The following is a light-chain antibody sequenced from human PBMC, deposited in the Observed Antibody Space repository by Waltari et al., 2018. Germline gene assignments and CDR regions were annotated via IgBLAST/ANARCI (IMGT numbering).Light chain of an antibody. J-gene: IGLJ2*01. CDR3: SSYTTSSTLVV. CDR1: SSDVGNYNY. V-gene: IGLV2-14*01. Sequence: QSALTQPASVSGSPGQSITISCSGSSSDVGNYNYVSWYQQHPGKVPKLMIYEVSNRPSGISNRFSGSKSGNTASLTSSGLQAEDEADYYCSSYTTSSTLVVFGGGTKVTVL. CDR2: EVS.